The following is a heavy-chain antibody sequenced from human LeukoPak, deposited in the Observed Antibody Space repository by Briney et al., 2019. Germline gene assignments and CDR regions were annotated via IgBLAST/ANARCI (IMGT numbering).Heavy chain of an antibody. J-gene: IGHJ4*02. CDR3: ASSANYGGNSGYFDC. V-gene: IGHV4-4*02. CDR2: IYHSGST. Sequence: SGTLSLTCAVSGGSISSSNWWSWVRQPPGKGLEWIGEIYHSGSTNYNPSLKSRVTLSVDTSKNQFSLKMSSVAAADTGVYYCASSANYGGNSGYFDCWGQGTLVTVSS. D-gene: IGHD4-23*01. CDR1: GGSISSSNW.